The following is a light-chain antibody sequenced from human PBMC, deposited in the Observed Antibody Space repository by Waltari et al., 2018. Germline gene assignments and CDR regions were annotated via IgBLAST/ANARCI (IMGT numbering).Light chain of an antibody. Sequence: KASQYSTCRLMTYYDQKPGQGPSLLIYGATTKAPGVPDRFSGRGSETDFSLTISSLEPEDSAVYYCEQYDGSVVTFGGGTKVEI. CDR1: QYSTCRL. CDR2: GAT. V-gene: IGKV3-20*01. CDR3: EQYDGSVVT. J-gene: IGKJ4*01.